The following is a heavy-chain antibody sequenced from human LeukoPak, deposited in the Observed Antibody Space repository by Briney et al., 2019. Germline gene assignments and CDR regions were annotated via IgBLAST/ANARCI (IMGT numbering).Heavy chain of an antibody. CDR2: INHSGST. J-gene: IGHJ5*02. CDR1: GGSFSGYY. Sequence: PSETLSPTCAVYGGSFSGYYWSWIRQPPGKGLEWIGEINHSGSTNYKSSLKSPSLKSRVTISVDTSKNQFSLKVISVTAADTAVYYCARGSRRFDPWGQGTLVTVSS. CDR3: ARGSRRFDP. V-gene: IGHV4-34*01.